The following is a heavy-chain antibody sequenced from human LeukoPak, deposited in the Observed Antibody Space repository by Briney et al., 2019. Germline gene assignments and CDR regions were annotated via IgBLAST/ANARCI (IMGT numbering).Heavy chain of an antibody. CDR2: INSDGSST. Sequence: GGSLRLSCAASGFNFSSYWMHWVRQAPGKGLVWVSRINSDGSSTSYAHSVKGRFTISRDNAKNTLYLQMNSLRAEDTAVYYCAMGPYYYDSSGYYYWGQGALVTVSS. V-gene: IGHV3-74*01. CDR3: AMGPYYYDSSGYYY. J-gene: IGHJ4*02. CDR1: GFNFSSYW. D-gene: IGHD3-22*01.